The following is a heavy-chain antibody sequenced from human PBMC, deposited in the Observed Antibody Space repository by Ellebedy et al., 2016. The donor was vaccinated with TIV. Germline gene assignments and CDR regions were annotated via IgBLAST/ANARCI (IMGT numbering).Heavy chain of an antibody. J-gene: IGHJ5*02. CDR2: LIPMYGKT. V-gene: IGHV1-69*13. Sequence: AASVKVSCKASGVTFSRYAVSWVRQAPGQELEWMGTLIPMYGKTHYAQKLQGRVTIAADESTNTAFMELSSLKSEDTAIYYCARGEYRNWFDPWGQGTLVTVSS. CDR3: ARGEYRNWFDP. CDR1: GVTFSRYA. D-gene: IGHD3-10*01.